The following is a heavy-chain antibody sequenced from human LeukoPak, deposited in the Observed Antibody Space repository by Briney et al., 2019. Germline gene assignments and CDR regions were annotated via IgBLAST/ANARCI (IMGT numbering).Heavy chain of an antibody. D-gene: IGHD5-24*01. CDR3: ARDRDGYHADFQY. J-gene: IGHJ1*01. CDR2: ISGGGDST. Sequence: GGSLRLSCAASGFTFSSYAMTWVRQAPGKGLEWVSGISGGGDSTYYVDSVKGRFTISRDSSKNTLYLQMNSLRAEDTAVYYCARDRDGYHADFQYWGQGTLVTVSS. V-gene: IGHV3-23*01. CDR1: GFTFSSYA.